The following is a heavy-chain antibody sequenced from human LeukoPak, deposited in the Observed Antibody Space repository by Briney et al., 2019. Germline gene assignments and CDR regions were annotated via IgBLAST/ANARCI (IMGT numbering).Heavy chain of an antibody. CDR1: GGSISSYY. D-gene: IGHD3-10*01. Sequence: PSETLSLTCTVSGGSISSYYWSWIRQPPGKGLEWIGYIYYSGSTNYNPSLKSRVTISVDTSKNQFSLKLSSVTAADTAVYYCARAEGFGELTFDYWGQGTLVTVSS. J-gene: IGHJ4*02. CDR3: ARAEGFGELTFDY. V-gene: IGHV4-59*01. CDR2: IYYSGST.